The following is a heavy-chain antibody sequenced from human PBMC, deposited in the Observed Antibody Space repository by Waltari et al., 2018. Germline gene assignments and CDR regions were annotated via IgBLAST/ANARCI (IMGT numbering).Heavy chain of an antibody. CDR1: GYSISSGYS. J-gene: IGHJ4*02. CDR2: IYHSGST. V-gene: IGHV4-38-2*01. D-gene: IGHD7-27*01. Sequence: QVQLQESGPGLVKPSETLSLTCAVSGYSISSGYSWGWIRQATGKGLEWIGSIYHSGSTYYNPSLKSRVTISVDTSKNQFSLKLSSVTAADTAVYYCARHPTWGLGMANYFDYWGQGTLVTVSS. CDR3: ARHPTWGLGMANYFDY.